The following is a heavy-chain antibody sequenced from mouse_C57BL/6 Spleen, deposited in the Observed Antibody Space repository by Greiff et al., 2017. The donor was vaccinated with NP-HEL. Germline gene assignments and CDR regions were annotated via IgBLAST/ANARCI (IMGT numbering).Heavy chain of an antibody. CDR3: AKWGHRGAMDY. CDR2: INPNNGGT. CDR1: GYTFTDYY. D-gene: IGHD2-14*01. Sequence: VQLQQSGPELVKPGASVKISCKASGYTFTDYYMNWVKQSHGKSLEWIGDINPNNGGTSYNQKFKGKATLTVDKSSSTAYMELRSLTSEDSAVYYCAKWGHRGAMDYWGQGTSVTVSS. J-gene: IGHJ4*01. V-gene: IGHV1-26*01.